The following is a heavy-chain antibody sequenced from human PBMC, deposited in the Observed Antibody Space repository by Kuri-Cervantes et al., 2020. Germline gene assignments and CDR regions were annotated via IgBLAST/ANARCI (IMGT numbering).Heavy chain of an antibody. CDR1: GGSISSSNW. Sequence: GGSLRLSCAVSGGSISSSNWWSWVRQPPGKGLEWVANIREDGGLMNYLDSVKGRFTVSRDNARTSVYLQMDSLRVEDTAVYYCARDLPWGYFDQWGQGTLVTVSS. D-gene: IGHD2-15*01. J-gene: IGHJ4*02. CDR2: IREDGGLM. CDR3: ARDLPWGYFDQ. V-gene: IGHV3-7*01.